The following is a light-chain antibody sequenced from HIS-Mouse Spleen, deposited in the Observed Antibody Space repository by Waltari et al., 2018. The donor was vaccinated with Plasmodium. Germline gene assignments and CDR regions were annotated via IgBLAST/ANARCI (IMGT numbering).Light chain of an antibody. CDR1: AWPKKY. CDR3: YSTDSSGNHRV. CDR2: EDS. Sequence: SYELTQPPPGSVSPGQTARITCPGDAWPKKYAYWDQQKSGQAPVLVIYEDSKRPSGIPERFSGSSSGTMATLTISGAQVEDEADYYCYSTDSSGNHRVFGGGTKLTVL. V-gene: IGLV3-10*01. J-gene: IGLJ3*02.